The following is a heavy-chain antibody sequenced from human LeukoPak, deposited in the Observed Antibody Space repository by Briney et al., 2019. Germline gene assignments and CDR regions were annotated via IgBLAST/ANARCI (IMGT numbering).Heavy chain of an antibody. CDR3: ARETWHDAFDL. CDR1: GYTFIDSY. J-gene: IGHJ3*01. CDR2: INPNSGVT. Sequence: GASVKVSCKASGYTFIDSYMHWVRQAPGQGLEWMAWINPNSGVTKYAQKFQGRVTMSRDTSISTAYMEFSRLTYDDTAVYYCARETWHDAFDLWGQGTRVTVSS. V-gene: IGHV1-2*02.